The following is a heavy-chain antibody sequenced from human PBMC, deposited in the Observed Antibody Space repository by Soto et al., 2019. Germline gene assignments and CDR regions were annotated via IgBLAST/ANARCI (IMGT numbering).Heavy chain of an antibody. J-gene: IGHJ6*03. Sequence: GGSLRLSCAASGFTFSSFAMIWVRQAPWKGLEWVSYISSSGSTIYYAAAVKGRFTISRDNAKNSLYLQMNSQRAEDTAVYYCARVGHFWSGYYVRRLNDYDYYYYMDVWGKGTSVNV. CDR2: ISSSGSTI. CDR3: ARVGHFWSGYYVRRLNDYDYYYYMDV. D-gene: IGHD3-3*02. V-gene: IGHV3-48*04. CDR1: GFTFSSFA.